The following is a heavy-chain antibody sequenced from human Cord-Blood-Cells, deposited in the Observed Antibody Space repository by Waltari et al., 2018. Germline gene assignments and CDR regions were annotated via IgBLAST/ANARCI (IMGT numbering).Heavy chain of an antibody. D-gene: IGHD6-19*01. CDR2: INHSGST. CDR3: ARDQGIAVAGDY. V-gene: IGHV4-34*01. Sequence: QVQLQQWGAGLLKPSETLSLTCAVYGGSFSGYYWSWFRQPPGKGLEWIGEINHSGSTNYNPSLKSRVTISVDTSKNQFSLKLSSVTAADTAVYYCARDQGIAVAGDYWGQGTLVTVSS. J-gene: IGHJ4*02. CDR1: GGSFSGYY.